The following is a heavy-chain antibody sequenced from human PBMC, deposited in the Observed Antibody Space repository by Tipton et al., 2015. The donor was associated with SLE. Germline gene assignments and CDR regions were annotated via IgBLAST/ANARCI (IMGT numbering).Heavy chain of an antibody. D-gene: IGHD3-3*01. J-gene: IGHJ5*02. Sequence: GSLRLSCAASGFTFSSYAMSWVRQAPGKGLEWVSAIRGSGGSTYYADSVKGRFTISRDNSKNTLYLQMNSLRAGDTAVYYCAKDGVPGVVVAHRWFDPWGQVTLVTVAS. CDR3: AKDGVPGVVVAHRWFDP. V-gene: IGHV3-23*01. CDR2: IRGSGGST. CDR1: GFTFSSYA.